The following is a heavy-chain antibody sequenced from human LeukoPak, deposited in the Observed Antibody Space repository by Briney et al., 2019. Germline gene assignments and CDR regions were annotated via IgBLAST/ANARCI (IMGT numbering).Heavy chain of an antibody. Sequence: GETLRLSCAVSGYTFSSYWMHWVRQPPGKGLVWVSHISSDGSNTSYADYEKGLITISRDNAKTTLYLQMNSLRAEATAVYYGERGGMTTRTDVYFHHWGQGTLVTVSS. CDR1: GYTFSSYW. V-gene: IGHV3-74*01. CDR3: ERGGMTTRTDVYFHH. J-gene: IGHJ1*01. CDR2: ISSDGSNT. D-gene: IGHD4-11*01.